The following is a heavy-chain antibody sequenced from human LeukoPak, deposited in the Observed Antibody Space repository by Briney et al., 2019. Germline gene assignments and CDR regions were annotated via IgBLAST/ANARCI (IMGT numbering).Heavy chain of an antibody. Sequence: PGGSLRLSCAASGFTFSSYAMHWVRQAPGKGLELVAVISYDGSNKYYADSVKGRFTISRDNSKNTLYLQMNSLRAEDTAVYYCARELRAAADYYYYGMDVWGQGTTVTVSS. J-gene: IGHJ6*02. V-gene: IGHV3-30-3*01. CDR3: ARELRAAADYYYYGMDV. D-gene: IGHD6-13*01. CDR1: GFTFSSYA. CDR2: ISYDGSNK.